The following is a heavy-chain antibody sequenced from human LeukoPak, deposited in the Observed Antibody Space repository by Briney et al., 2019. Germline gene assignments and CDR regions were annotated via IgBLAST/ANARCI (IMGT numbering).Heavy chain of an antibody. CDR3: ARDGYYVWFDP. CDR1: GRPFTGYY. J-gene: IGHJ5*02. D-gene: IGHD2-15*01. V-gene: IGHV4-34*01. CDR2: INHSGIT. Sequence: SETLSLTCAVYGRPFTGYYWSWIRQPPGKGLEWIGEINHSGITNYNPSLKSRVTISLDTSKSQFSLKLTSVTAADTAMYYCARDGYYVWFDPWGQGTLVTVSS.